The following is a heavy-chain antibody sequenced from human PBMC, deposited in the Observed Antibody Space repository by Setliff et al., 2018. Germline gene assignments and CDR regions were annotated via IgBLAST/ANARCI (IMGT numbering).Heavy chain of an antibody. D-gene: IGHD6-19*01. CDR2: IWPDDSDT. CDR1: GYSFSTFW. J-gene: IGHJ5*02. CDR3: VRDGRAEPAET. V-gene: IGHV5-51*01. Sequence: GESLKISCQASGYSFSTFWIGWVRQMPGKGLEWMGVIWPDDSDTTYSPPFRGEVTISADKSVNTAYLQWDSLRASDTAMYYCVRDGRAEPAETWGQGTLVTVSS.